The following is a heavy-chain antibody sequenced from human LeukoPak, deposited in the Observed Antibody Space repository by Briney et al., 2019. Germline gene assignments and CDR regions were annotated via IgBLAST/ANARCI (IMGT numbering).Heavy chain of an antibody. V-gene: IGHV4-34*01. Sequence: SETLSLTCTVSGGSISSYYWNWIRQPPGKGLEWIGEINHSGSTNYNPSLKSRVTISVDTSKNQFSLKLSSVTAADTAVYYCARGRRTHYVWGSYRYTGIDYWGQGTLVTVSS. D-gene: IGHD3-16*02. CDR1: GGSISSYY. J-gene: IGHJ4*02. CDR2: INHSGST. CDR3: ARGRRTHYVWGSYRYTGIDY.